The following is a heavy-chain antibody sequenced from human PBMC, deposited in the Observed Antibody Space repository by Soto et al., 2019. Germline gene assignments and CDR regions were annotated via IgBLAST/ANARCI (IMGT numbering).Heavy chain of an antibody. D-gene: IGHD2-21*02. CDR3: AREPYGDSQYFDY. Sequence: QVQLVESGGGMAQAGTSLRLSCTGSGFTFNSLSLHWVRQGPDKSLEWVAVVSFDGKVTYYADSVKGRFTVSRDISKNTIYLQANSLRPEDTAVYYCAREPYGDSQYFDYWGQGTPVPVSS. J-gene: IGHJ4*02. V-gene: IGHV3-30*04. CDR1: GFTFNSLS. CDR2: VSFDGKVT.